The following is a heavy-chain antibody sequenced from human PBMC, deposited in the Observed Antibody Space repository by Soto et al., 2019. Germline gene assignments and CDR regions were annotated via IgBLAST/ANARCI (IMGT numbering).Heavy chain of an antibody. J-gene: IGHJ4*02. CDR1: GYTFTSYA. D-gene: IGHD5-12*01. CDR3: ATPIVAFY. V-gene: IGHV1-3*01. Sequence: ASVKVSCKASGYTFTSYAIHWVRQAPGQRLEWMGWINAGNGNTKYSQKFQGRVIITRDTSAGTAYMELRRLRSEDTAVYYCATPIVAFYWGQGTLVTVSS. CDR2: INAGNGNT.